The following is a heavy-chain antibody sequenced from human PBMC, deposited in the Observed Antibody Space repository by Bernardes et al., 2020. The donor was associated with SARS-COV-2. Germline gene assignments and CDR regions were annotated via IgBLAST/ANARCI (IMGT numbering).Heavy chain of an antibody. J-gene: IGHJ4*02. CDR1: GGSISSSY. CDR2: IYYSGST. D-gene: IGHD6-19*01. Sequence: TLCITCTVSGGSISSSYWSWIRQPPGKGLEWIGYIYYSGSTNYNPSLKSRVTISVDTSKNQFSLKLSSVTAADTAVYYCASSGWPPVGYWGQGTLVTVSS. CDR3: ASSGWPPVGY. V-gene: IGHV4-59*08.